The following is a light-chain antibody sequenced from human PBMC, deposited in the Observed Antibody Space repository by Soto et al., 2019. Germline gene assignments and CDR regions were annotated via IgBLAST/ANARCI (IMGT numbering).Light chain of an antibody. V-gene: IGLV4-69*01. Sequence: QLVLTQSPSASASRGASVKLTCTLSSGHSSYAIAWHQQQPEKGPRYLMKLNSDGTHSKGDGIPDRFSGSSSGAERYLTISSLQSEDEADYYCQTWGTGSHVVFGGGTKLTVL. CDR3: QTWGTGSHVV. J-gene: IGLJ2*01. CDR2: LNSDGTH. CDR1: SGHSSYA.